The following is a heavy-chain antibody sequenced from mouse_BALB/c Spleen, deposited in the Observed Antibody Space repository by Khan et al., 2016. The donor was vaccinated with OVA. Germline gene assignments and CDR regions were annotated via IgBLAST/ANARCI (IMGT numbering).Heavy chain of an antibody. J-gene: IGHJ1*01. D-gene: IGHD1-1*02. Sequence: IQLVQSGPEVKKPGETVKISCKASGYSFTNYGMNWVRQAPGKGLKWMGWINTYTGEPTYADDFKGRFAFSLETSASTAYLQINNLTNEDTATYFCASGGYWYFDVWGAGTTVTVSS. CDR3: ASGGYWYFDV. CDR1: GYSFTNYG. V-gene: IGHV9-3-1*01. CDR2: INTYTGEP.